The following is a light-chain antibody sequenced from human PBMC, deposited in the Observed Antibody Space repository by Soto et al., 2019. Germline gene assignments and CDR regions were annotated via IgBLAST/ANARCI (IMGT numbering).Light chain of an antibody. CDR2: DNS. CDR3: GAWDSGLNGVL. V-gene: IGLV1-51*01. Sequence: QSVLTQPPSVSAAPGQKVTISCSGSSAKIGNSYVSWYQQFPGTTPRLLIHDNSERPSGIPDRFSASKSGTSATLGITGLQTGDEADYYCGAWDSGLNGVLFGGGTKLTVL. J-gene: IGLJ3*02. CDR1: SAKIGNSY.